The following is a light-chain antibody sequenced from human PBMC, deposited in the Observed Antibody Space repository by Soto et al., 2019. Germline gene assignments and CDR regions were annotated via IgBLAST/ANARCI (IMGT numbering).Light chain of an antibody. CDR2: GAS. CDR1: QSVSSN. Sequence: ILMKRTPARLSVSSGERATLSCRASQSVSSNLAWYQQKPGQAPRLLIYGASTRATGIPARFSGGGAGTEFTLTTISLVPEDFSAYYWCHRTNWSPITFGQGTRLEIK. V-gene: IGKV3-15*01. J-gene: IGKJ5*01. CDR3: CHRTNWSPIT.